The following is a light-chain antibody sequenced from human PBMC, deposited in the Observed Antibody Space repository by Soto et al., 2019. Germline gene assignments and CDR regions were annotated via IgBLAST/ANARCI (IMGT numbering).Light chain of an antibody. CDR3: QKYNSVPFT. CDR2: SAS. J-gene: IGKJ3*01. Sequence: DIQMTQSPSSLSASVGDRVTITCRASQGISNYLAWYQQKPGKVLKLLIHSASTLRSGVPSRFSGSGSGTDFTLTISSLQPEDVATYYCQKYNSVPFTFGPGTKVDIK. CDR1: QGISNY. V-gene: IGKV1-27*01.